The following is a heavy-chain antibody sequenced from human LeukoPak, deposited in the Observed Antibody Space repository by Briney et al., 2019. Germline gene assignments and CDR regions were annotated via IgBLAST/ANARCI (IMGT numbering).Heavy chain of an antibody. CDR1: GYTFTSYD. Sequence: ASVKVSCKASGYTFTSYDINWVRQATGQGLEWMGWMNPNSGNTGYAQKFQGRVTMTRNTSISTAYMELSSLRSEDTAVYYCANLDTAMPADDAFDIWGQGTMVTVSS. CDR3: ANLDTAMPADDAFDI. CDR2: MNPNSGNT. D-gene: IGHD5-18*01. J-gene: IGHJ3*02. V-gene: IGHV1-8*01.